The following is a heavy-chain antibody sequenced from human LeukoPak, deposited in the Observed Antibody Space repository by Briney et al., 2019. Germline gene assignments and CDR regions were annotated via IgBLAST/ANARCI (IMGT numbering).Heavy chain of an antibody. V-gene: IGHV4-59*08. D-gene: IGHD2-8*01. Sequence: SETLSLTCTVSGGSISNYYWSCVRQPPGKGLEWIGNIYYSGNTNYNPSLKSRVTMSVDTSKNQFSLKLSSVTAADTAVYYCASLPFCSHGFCYAHYYFDYWGQGTQVTVSS. CDR1: GGSISNYY. CDR2: IYYSGNT. CDR3: ASLPFCSHGFCYAHYYFDY. J-gene: IGHJ4*02.